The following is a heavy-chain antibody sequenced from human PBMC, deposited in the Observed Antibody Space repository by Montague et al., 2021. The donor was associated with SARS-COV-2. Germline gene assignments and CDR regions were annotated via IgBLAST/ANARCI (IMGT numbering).Heavy chain of an antibody. CDR3: ARTTHLYSAESYSHQYFFAH. CDR1: NGSFESSP. V-gene: IGHV4-59*01. Sequence: SETLSLTCTSTNGSFESSPAPSFQQPPGETLEWICYNYDNCTAPDTASLSTGVTMSVDTPKNQFSLKLDSVTAADTAVYYCARTTHLYSAESYSHQYFFAHLGSATLVTVSS. J-gene: IGHJ4*02. CDR2: NYDNCTA. D-gene: IGHD2/OR15-2a*01.